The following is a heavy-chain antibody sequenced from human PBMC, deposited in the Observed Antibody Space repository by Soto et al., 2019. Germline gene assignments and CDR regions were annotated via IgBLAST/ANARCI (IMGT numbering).Heavy chain of an antibody. J-gene: IGHJ4*02. CDR2: ISYDGSNK. CDR3: AKDDYSNYGYFDY. CDR1: GFTFSSYG. Sequence: QVQLVESGGGVVQPGRSLRLSCAASGFTFSSYGMHWVRRAPGKGLEWVAVISYDGSNKYYADSVKGRFTISRDNSKNTLYLQMNSLRAEDTAVYYCAKDDYSNYGYFDYWGQGSLVTVSS. D-gene: IGHD4-4*01. V-gene: IGHV3-30*18.